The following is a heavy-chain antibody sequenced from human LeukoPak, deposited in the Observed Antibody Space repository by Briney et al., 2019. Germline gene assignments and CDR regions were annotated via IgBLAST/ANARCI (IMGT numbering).Heavy chain of an antibody. CDR1: GGSISSGDYY. CDR3: ARESFVMVTAYAFDV. V-gene: IGHV4-61*08. CDR2: VYYSGST. D-gene: IGHD2-21*02. J-gene: IGHJ3*01. Sequence: PSQTLSLTCTVSGGSISSGDYYWSWIRQPPGKGLEWIGYVYYSGSTNYNPSLKSRVTISVDTANNQFSLKMTSVTAADTAVYYCARESFVMVTAYAFDVWGQGTMVTVSS.